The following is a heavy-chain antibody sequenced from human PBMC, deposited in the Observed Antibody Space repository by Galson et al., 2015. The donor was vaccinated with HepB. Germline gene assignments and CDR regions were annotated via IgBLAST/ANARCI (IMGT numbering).Heavy chain of an antibody. CDR1: GLTFSHAW. J-gene: IGHJ4*02. Sequence: SLRLSCAASGLTFSHAWMNWVRPAPALGLEWVGRIKSKTDGGTTDYAAPVKGRFTISRDDSKNTLYLQMNSLKTEDTAVYYCTTDAREWFGEFPGGGIDYWGQGTLVTVSS. D-gene: IGHD3-10*01. CDR3: TTDAREWFGEFPGGGIDY. V-gene: IGHV3-15*07. CDR2: IKSKTDGGTT.